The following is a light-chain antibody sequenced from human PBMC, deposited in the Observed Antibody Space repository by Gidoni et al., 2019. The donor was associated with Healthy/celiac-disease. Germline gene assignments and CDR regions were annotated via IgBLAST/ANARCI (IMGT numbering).Light chain of an antibody. CDR2: AAS. Sequence: DIQMTQPPSSLSASVGDRVTITCRASQSISSYLNWYQQTPGKAPKLLIYAASSLQSGVPSRFSGRGSGTDFTLTISSLQPEDFATYYCQQSYSTPPFGGGTKVEIK. J-gene: IGKJ4*01. CDR3: QQSYSTPP. CDR1: QSISSY. V-gene: IGKV1-39*01.